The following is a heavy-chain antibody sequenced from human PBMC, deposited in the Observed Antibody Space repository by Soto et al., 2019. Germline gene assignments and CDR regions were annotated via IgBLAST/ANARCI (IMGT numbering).Heavy chain of an antibody. CDR3: VRKSRSSTGYVDY. Sequence: QVQLVESGGGVVQPGRSLRLSCAASGFTFSSYGMHWVRQAPGKGLEWVAVIWYDGSNKYYADSVKGRFTISRDNSKNTLYLQMNSLRAEDTAVYYCVRKSRSSTGYVDYWGQGTLVTVSS. V-gene: IGHV3-33*01. J-gene: IGHJ4*02. D-gene: IGHD3-22*01. CDR1: GFTFSSYG. CDR2: IWYDGSNK.